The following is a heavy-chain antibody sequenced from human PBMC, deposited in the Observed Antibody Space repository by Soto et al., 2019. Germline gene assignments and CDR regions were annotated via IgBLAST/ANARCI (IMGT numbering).Heavy chain of an antibody. CDR3: ARIYRPYGMDV. D-gene: IGHD6-6*01. Sequence: GGSLRLSCAASGFTFSSYGMHWVRQAPGKGLEWVAVIWCDGSNIYYADSVRGRFTISRDNAKKSLYLQMNSLRAEDTAAYFCARIYRPYGMDVWGQGTTVTVSS. CDR2: IWCDGSNI. J-gene: IGHJ6*02. CDR1: GFTFSSYG. V-gene: IGHV3-33*01.